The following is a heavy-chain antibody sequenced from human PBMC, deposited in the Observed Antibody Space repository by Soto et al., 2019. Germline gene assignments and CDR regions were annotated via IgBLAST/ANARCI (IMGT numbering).Heavy chain of an antibody. CDR1: GYIFTSYG. CDR2: ISTYNGNT. V-gene: IGHV1-18*01. J-gene: IGHJ4*02. Sequence: GASVKVSCKASGYIFTSYGISWVRQAPGQGLEWMGWISTYNGNTNYAQNLQGRLTMTADTSTTTAYMELRSLRSDDTAVYYCARDVLRETPFDYWGQGTLVPVSS. CDR3: ARDVLRETPFDY.